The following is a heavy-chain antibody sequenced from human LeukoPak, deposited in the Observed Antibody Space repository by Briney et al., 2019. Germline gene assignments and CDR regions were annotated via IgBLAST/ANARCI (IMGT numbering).Heavy chain of an antibody. CDR2: TYYRSKWYN. V-gene: IGHV6-1*01. D-gene: IGHD6-6*01. CDR3: ARGAQQLASI. Sequence: SQTLSLTCAISGDSVSSNSAAWNSITPSPSRGLEWLGRTYYRSKWYNDYAPSVKSRITINPATSKNQFSRHLNSVTPEDTAVYYCARGAQQLASIWGQGTLVTVSS. CDR1: GDSVSSNSAA. J-gene: IGHJ4*02.